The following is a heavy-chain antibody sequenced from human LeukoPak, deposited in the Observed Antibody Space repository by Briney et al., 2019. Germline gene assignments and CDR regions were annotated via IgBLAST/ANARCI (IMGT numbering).Heavy chain of an antibody. V-gene: IGHV4-4*07. Sequence: SETLSLTCTVSGGSISSYYWCWIRQPAGKGLEWIGRIYTSGSTNYNPSLKSRVTMSVDTSKNQFSLKLSSVTAADTAVYYCARVSYSSSWAFDYWGQGTLVTVSS. D-gene: IGHD6-13*01. CDR3: ARVSYSSSWAFDY. CDR1: GGSISSYY. J-gene: IGHJ4*02. CDR2: IYTSGST.